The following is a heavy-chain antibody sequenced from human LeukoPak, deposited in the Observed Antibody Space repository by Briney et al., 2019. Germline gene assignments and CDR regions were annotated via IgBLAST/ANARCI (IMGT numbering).Heavy chain of an antibody. CDR1: GYSVSSGYD. Sequence: PSESVSLAWAVAGYSVSSGYDGAGRRQARGKGGGWIGSMYHSGSTYYNPSLKSRVTISVDPSKNQFSLKLSSVTAADTAVYYCARSPVPTRHPAHPDRFDYWGQGTLVTVSS. CDR2: MYHSGST. J-gene: IGHJ4*02. D-gene: IGHD1-26*01. CDR3: ARSPVPTRHPAHPDRFDY. V-gene: IGHV4-38-2*01.